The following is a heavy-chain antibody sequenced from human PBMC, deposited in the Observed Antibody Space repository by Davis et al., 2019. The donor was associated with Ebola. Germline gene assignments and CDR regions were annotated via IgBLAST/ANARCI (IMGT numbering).Heavy chain of an antibody. Sequence: AASVKVSCKASGYTFTGYYMHWVRQAPGQGLEWMGRINPNSGGTNYAQKFQGRVTMTRDTSISTAYMELSRLRSDDTAVYYCARGLGGGYVPRDYWGQGTLVTVSS. D-gene: IGHD5-12*01. V-gene: IGHV1-2*06. CDR1: GYTFTGYY. CDR2: INPNSGGT. J-gene: IGHJ4*02. CDR3: ARGLGGGYVPRDY.